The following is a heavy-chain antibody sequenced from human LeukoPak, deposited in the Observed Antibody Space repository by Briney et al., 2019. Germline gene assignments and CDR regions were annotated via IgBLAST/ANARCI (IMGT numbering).Heavy chain of an antibody. J-gene: IGHJ4*02. V-gene: IGHV3-74*01. Sequence: PGGSLRLSCAASGFTFSSYWMHWVRQAPGKGLVWVSRINSDGSSTSYADSVKGRFTICRDNAKNTLYLQMNSLRAEDTAVYYCARVWFGELFRYFDYWGQGTLVTVSS. CDR2: INSDGSST. CDR3: ARVWFGELFRYFDY. CDR1: GFTFSSYW. D-gene: IGHD3-10*01.